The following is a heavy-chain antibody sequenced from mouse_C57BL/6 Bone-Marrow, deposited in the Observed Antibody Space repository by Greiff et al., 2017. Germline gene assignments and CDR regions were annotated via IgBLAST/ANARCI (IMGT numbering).Heavy chain of an antibody. J-gene: IGHJ1*03. V-gene: IGHV1-18*01. CDR2: INPNNGGT. D-gene: IGHD1-1*01. CDR1: GYTFTDYN. Sequence: VQLQQSGPELVKPGASVKIPCKASGYTFTDYNMDWVKQSHGKSLEWIGDINPNNGGTIYNQKFKGKATLTVDKSSSTAYMELRSLTSEDTAVYYCAREGVTTVVAHWYCDVWGTGTTVTVSS. CDR3: AREGVTTVVAHWYCDV.